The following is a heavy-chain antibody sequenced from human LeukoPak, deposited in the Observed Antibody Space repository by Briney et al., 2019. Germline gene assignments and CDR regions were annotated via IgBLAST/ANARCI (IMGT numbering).Heavy chain of an antibody. CDR3: ARGRSGSYPPYYYYYMDV. D-gene: IGHD1-26*01. CDR2: ISHSGST. Sequence: PSETLSLTCSVSGHSVTSGYYWGWIRQPPGKGLEWIGSISHSGSTNYNPSLKSRVTISVDTSKNQFSLKLSSVTAADTAVYYCARGRSGSYPPYYYYYMDVWGKGTTVTVSS. CDR1: GHSVTSGYY. J-gene: IGHJ6*03. V-gene: IGHV4-38-2*02.